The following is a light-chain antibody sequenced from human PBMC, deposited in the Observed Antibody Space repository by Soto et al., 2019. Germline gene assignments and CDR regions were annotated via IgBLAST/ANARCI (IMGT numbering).Light chain of an antibody. J-gene: IGKJ4*01. CDR2: AAS. CDR3: QKFSAVPT. CDR1: QAIYNY. Sequence: DIQMTQSPSSLSASVGDRVTITCRASQAIYNYLAWYQQKPGKVPTLLISAASTLQSGVPSRFSGSGSWTDFTITISSLQPEDVATYYCQKFSAVPTFGGGTKVEI. V-gene: IGKV1-27*01.